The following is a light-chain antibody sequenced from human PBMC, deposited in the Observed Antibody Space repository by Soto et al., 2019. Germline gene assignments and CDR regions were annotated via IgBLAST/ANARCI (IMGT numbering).Light chain of an antibody. Sequence: EIVMTQSPVTLSVSPGERATLSCRARQSVSSNLAWYQQKPGQAPRLLIYGASTRATGVPARFSGSGSGTEFTLTISSLQSEDFAVYYCQQHDDWPPLTFGGGTKVEIK. J-gene: IGKJ4*01. CDR2: GAS. CDR3: QQHDDWPPLT. CDR1: QSVSSN. V-gene: IGKV3-15*01.